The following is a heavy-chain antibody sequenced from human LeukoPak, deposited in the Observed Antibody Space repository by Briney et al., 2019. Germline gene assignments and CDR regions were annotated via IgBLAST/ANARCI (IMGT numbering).Heavy chain of an antibody. CDR3: ARSLWSPNWNDCSY. Sequence: ASVKVSCKASGYTFTSYGISWVRQAPGQGLEWMGWISAYNGNTNYAQKLQGRVTMTTDTSTSTAYMELRNLRSDDTAVYYCARSLWSPNWNDCSYWGQGTLVTVSS. D-gene: IGHD1-20*01. J-gene: IGHJ4*02. CDR2: ISAYNGNT. V-gene: IGHV1-18*01. CDR1: GYTFTSYG.